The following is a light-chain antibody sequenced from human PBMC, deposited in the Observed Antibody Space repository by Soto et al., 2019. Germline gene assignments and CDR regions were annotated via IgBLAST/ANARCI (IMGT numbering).Light chain of an antibody. CDR1: QRVSSS. Sequence: EIVMTQSPATLSVSPGDRATLSCRASQRVSSSLAWYQQIPGQAPRLLIYDASTRATGIPARFGGSGSGTEFTLTISSLQSEDFAVYYCQQYNNWPTLTFGGGTKVELK. CDR2: DAS. CDR3: QQYNNWPTLT. V-gene: IGKV3-15*01. J-gene: IGKJ4*01.